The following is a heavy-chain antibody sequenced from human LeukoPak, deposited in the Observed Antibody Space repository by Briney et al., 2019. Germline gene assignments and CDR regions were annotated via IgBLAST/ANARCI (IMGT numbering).Heavy chain of an antibody. Sequence: GASVKVSCKASGYTFTSYGISWVRQAPGQGLEWMGWISAYNGNTNYAQKLQGRVTMTTDTSTSTAYVELRSLRSGDTAVYYCARDLPPTYCSSTSCHRGYYYGMDVWGQGTTVTVSS. J-gene: IGHJ6*02. CDR2: ISAYNGNT. D-gene: IGHD2-2*01. CDR1: GYTFTSYG. CDR3: ARDLPPTYCSSTSCHRGYYYGMDV. V-gene: IGHV1-18*01.